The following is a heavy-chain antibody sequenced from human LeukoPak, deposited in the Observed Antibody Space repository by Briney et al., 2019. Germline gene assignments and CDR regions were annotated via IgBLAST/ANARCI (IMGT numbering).Heavy chain of an antibody. CDR1: GFTFSNYY. CDR2: IRSSSSYV. Sequence: GGSLRLSCAASGFTFSNYYMSWVRQAPGKGLEWVSSIRSSSSYVYYADSVKGRFTISRDNSKNTLYLQMNSLRAEDTAVYYCAGLYYYGSGSYPVFSEYFQHWGQGTLVTVSS. D-gene: IGHD3-10*01. CDR3: AGLYYYGSGSYPVFSEYFQH. J-gene: IGHJ1*01. V-gene: IGHV3-21*04.